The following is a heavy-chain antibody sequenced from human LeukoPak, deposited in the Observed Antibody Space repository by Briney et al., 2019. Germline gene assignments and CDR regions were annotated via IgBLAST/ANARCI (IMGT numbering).Heavy chain of an antibody. CDR2: ISTGGGAT. Sequence: GGSLRLSCAASGFTFSSFSMNWVRQAPGKGLEWVSTISTGGGATYYTDSVKGRFTISRDNSKNTLYLQMNSLRAEDTVVYYCAKASILVYDYWGQGTLVTVSS. CDR3: AKASILVYDY. D-gene: IGHD6-6*01. J-gene: IGHJ4*02. CDR1: GFTFSSFS. V-gene: IGHV3-23*01.